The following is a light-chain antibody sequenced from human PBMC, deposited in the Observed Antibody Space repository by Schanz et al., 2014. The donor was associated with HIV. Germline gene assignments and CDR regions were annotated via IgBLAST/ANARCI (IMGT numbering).Light chain of an antibody. V-gene: IGLV2-23*02. CDR2: GVD. CDR1: STDVGGYDL. J-gene: IGLJ2*01. Sequence: QSVLTQPASVSGSPGQSITISCTGSSTDVGGYDLVSWYQQHPGQVPKLMIYGVDKRPSGVSHRFSGAKSGNTASLTISGLQAEDEADYYCCSYAGSYPFVVFGGGTKLTVL. CDR3: CSYAGSYPFVV.